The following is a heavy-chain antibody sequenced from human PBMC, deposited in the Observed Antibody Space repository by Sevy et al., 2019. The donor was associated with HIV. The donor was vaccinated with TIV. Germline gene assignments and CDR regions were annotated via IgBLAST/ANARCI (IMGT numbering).Heavy chain of an antibody. V-gene: IGHV1-69*13. CDR1: GGTFSSYA. CDR2: IIPIFGTA. D-gene: IGHD1-26*01. CDR3: ASGVGARGIYYFDY. J-gene: IGHJ4*02. Sequence: ASVKDSCKASGGTFSSYAISWVRQAPGQGLEWMGGIIPIFGTANYAQKFQGRVTITADESTSTAYMELSSLRSEDTAVYYCASGVGARGIYYFDYWGQGTLVTVSS.